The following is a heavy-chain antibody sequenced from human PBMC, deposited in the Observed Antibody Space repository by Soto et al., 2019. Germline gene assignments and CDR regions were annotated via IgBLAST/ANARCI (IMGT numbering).Heavy chain of an antibody. CDR1: GGSISSYY. Sequence: SETLSLTCTVSGGSISSYYWSWIRQPPGKGLEWIGYIYYSESTNYNPSLKSRVTISVDTSTNQFSLKLSSVTAADTAVYYCARVGIHTAFDYWGQGALVTVSS. CDR2: IYYSEST. CDR3: ARVGIHTAFDY. D-gene: IGHD7-27*01. J-gene: IGHJ4*02. V-gene: IGHV4-59*01.